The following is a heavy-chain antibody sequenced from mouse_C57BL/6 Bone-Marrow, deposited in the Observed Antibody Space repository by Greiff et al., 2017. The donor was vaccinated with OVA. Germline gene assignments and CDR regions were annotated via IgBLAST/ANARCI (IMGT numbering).Heavy chain of an antibody. CDR3: AIEIPYGNSALFDY. J-gene: IGHJ2*01. Sequence: QVQLQQPGAELVKPGASVKVSCKASGYTFTSYWMHWVKQRPGQGLEWIGRIHPADSDTNYNQKFKGKATLTVDKSSSTAYMQLISLTSVNSAVYYCAIEIPYGNSALFDYWGQGTTLTVSS. V-gene: IGHV1-74*01. D-gene: IGHD2-1*01. CDR2: IHPADSDT. CDR1: GYTFTSYW.